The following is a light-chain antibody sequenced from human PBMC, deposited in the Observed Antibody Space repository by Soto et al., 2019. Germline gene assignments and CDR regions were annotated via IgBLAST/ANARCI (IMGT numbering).Light chain of an antibody. J-gene: IGKJ2*01. CDR1: QSVSSSY. Sequence: EIVLTQSPGTLSLSPGERATLSCRASQSVSSSYLAWYQQKHGQAPRLLIYGASSRATGIPDRFSGSGSGTDFTLTLSRLEPEDFAVYYCQQYGSSLYTFGQGTKLEIK. CDR2: GAS. V-gene: IGKV3-20*01. CDR3: QQYGSSLYT.